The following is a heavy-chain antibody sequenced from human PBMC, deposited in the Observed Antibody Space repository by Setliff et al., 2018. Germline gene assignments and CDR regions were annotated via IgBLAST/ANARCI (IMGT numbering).Heavy chain of an antibody. CDR3: VPQGPGYGNGWWTNWFDP. J-gene: IGHJ5*02. D-gene: IGHD6-19*01. CDR1: GFTFSYYG. Sequence: GGSLRLSCAASGFTFSYYGIHWVRQAPGKGLEWVAVFWANGNNKYYADSVKGRFTISRDNSQNTVYLQMDSLRAEDTAVYYCVPQGPGYGNGWWTNWFDPWGQDTLVTVSS. CDR2: FWANGNNK. V-gene: IGHV3-33*01.